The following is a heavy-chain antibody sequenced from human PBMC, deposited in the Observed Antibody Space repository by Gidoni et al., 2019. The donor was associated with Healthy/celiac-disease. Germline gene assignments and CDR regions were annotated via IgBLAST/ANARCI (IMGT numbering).Heavy chain of an antibody. CDR3: AITVTTSGEITYLAFDI. J-gene: IGHJ3*02. V-gene: IGHV4-39*01. Sequence: QLQLQESGPGLVKPSETLSLTCPVSGGSISSSSYYWGWIRQPPGKGLEWIGSIYYSGSTYYNPSLKSRVTISVDTSKNQFSLKLSSVTAADTAVYYCAITVTTSGEITYLAFDIWGQGTMVTVSS. CDR1: GGSISSSSYY. D-gene: IGHD4-17*01. CDR2: IYYSGST.